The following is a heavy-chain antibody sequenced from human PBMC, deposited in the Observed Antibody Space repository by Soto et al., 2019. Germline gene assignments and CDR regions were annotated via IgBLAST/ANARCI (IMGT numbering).Heavy chain of an antibody. CDR1: GFTFSNYG. CDR2: ISFDGRNR. V-gene: IGHV3-30*18. Sequence: QVQLVESGGGVVQPGRSLRLSCAASGFTFSNYGIHWVRQAPGKGLEWVAVISFDGRNRYYADSVKGRFTISRANSKNTLYLQINSLTAEDTAVYYCAKEVMVWSDHYYYGLDVWGQGTTVTVSS. CDR3: AKEVMVWSDHYYYGLDV. J-gene: IGHJ6*02. D-gene: IGHD2-8*01.